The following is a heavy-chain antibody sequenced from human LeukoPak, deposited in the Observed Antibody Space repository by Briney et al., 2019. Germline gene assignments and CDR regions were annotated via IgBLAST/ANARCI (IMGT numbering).Heavy chain of an antibody. Sequence: GGSLRLSCAASGFTFSSYWMHWVRQAPGKGLVWVSRINSDGSSTSYADSVKGRFTISRDNAKNTLYLQMNRLRAEDTAVYYCARDNLQLWSIRAPYGMDVWGQGTTVTVSS. CDR1: GFTFSSYW. CDR3: ARDNLQLWSIRAPYGMDV. J-gene: IGHJ6*02. V-gene: IGHV3-74*01. D-gene: IGHD5-18*01. CDR2: INSDGSST.